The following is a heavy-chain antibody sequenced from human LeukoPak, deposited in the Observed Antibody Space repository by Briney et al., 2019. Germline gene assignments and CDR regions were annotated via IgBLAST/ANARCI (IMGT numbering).Heavy chain of an antibody. CDR3: AKGNYYDRSGYYGCDY. Sequence: PGGSLRLSCAASGFTFTSYAMSWVPQAPGKGLEWVSAISGGGLSTYYADSVKGRFTISRDNSKTTLFLHMNSLRAEDTAVYYCAKGNYYDRSGYYGCDYWGQGTLVTVSP. CDR2: ISGGGLST. J-gene: IGHJ4*02. CDR1: GFTFTSYA. V-gene: IGHV3-23*01. D-gene: IGHD3-22*01.